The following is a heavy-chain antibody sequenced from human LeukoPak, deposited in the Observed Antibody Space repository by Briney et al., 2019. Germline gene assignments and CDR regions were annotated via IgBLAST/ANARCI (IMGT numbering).Heavy chain of an antibody. Sequence: GGSLKLSCAASGFTFSVSAMHWVCQASGKGLEWVGRIRSKTNNYATAYAASVKGRFTVSRDDSKGTAYLQMNSLKTEDTAVYYCTSLSGDFQHWGQGTLVTVFS. CDR1: GFTFSVSA. CDR2: IRSKTNNYAT. CDR3: TSLSGDFQH. J-gene: IGHJ1*01. V-gene: IGHV3-73*01. D-gene: IGHD3-10*02.